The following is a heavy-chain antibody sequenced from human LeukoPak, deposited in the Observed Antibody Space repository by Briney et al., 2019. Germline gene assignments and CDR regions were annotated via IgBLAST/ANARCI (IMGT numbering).Heavy chain of an antibody. Sequence: ASVNVSCKASGYTFTGYYMHWVRQAPGQGLEWMGWINPNSGGTNYAQKFQGRVTMTRDTSISTAYMELSRLRSDDTAVYYCARGLGYCSGGSCSWGQGTLVTVSS. CDR1: GYTFTGYY. CDR2: INPNSGGT. D-gene: IGHD2-15*01. V-gene: IGHV1-2*02. J-gene: IGHJ4*02. CDR3: ARGLGYCSGGSCS.